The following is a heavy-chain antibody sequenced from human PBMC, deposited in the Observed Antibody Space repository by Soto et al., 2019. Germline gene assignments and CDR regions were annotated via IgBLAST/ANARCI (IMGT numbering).Heavy chain of an antibody. CDR1: GFTFSGSA. V-gene: IGHV3-73*01. Sequence: GGSLRLSCAASGFTFSGSAMHWVRQASGKGLEWVGRIRSKTNSYATAYGASVKGRFTISRDDSKNTAYLQMSSLKTEDTAVYYCTTDTDDYGAAPAFDIWGQGTMVTVSS. CDR2: IRSKTNSYAT. CDR3: TTDTDDYGAAPAFDI. D-gene: IGHD4-17*01. J-gene: IGHJ3*02.